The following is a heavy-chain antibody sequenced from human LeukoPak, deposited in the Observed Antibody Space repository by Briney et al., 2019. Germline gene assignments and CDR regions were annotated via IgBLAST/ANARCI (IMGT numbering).Heavy chain of an antibody. CDR1: GFTFSSYA. CDR2: ISGSGGST. Sequence: PGGSLRLSCAASGFTFSSYAMSWVRQAPGKGLEWVSAISGSGGSTYYADSVKGRFTISRDNSKNTLYLQMNSLRAEDTAVYYCAKGFRDIVVVPAATTQDIWGQGTMVTVSS. V-gene: IGHV3-23*01. CDR3: AKGFRDIVVVPAATTQDI. D-gene: IGHD2-2*01. J-gene: IGHJ3*02.